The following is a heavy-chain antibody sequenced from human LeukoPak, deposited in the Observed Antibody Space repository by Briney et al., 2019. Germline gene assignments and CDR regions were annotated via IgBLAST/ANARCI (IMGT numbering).Heavy chain of an antibody. CDR2: IWYDGSNK. D-gene: IGHD2-15*01. J-gene: IGHJ4*02. CDR1: GFTFSNYG. V-gene: IGHV3-33*01. CDR3: ARDFCSAGSCYPDN. Sequence: PGGSLRLSCAASGFTFSNYGMHWVRQAPGKGLEWVAVIWYDGSNKYYADSVKGRFTISRDNSKNTLYLQMTSLRVEDTAVYYCARDFCSAGSCYPDNWGQGTLVTVSS.